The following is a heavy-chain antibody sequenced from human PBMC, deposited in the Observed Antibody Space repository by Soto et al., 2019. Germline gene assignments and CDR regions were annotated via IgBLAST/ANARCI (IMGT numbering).Heavy chain of an antibody. Sequence: QVQLVESGGGVVQPGRSLRLSCAASGFTFSSYGVHWVRQAPGKGLEWVAVISCDGSNKYYADSVKGRFTISRDNSKNTLYLQMNSLRAEDTAVYYCAPWFGAFDYWGQGTLVTVSS. J-gene: IGHJ4*02. CDR1: GFTFSSYG. CDR3: APWFGAFDY. CDR2: ISCDGSNK. V-gene: IGHV3-30*03. D-gene: IGHD3-10*01.